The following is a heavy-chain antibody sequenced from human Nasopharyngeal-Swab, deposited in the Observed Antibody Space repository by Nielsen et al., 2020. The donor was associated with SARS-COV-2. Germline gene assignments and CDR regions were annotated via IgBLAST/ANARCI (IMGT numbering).Heavy chain of an antibody. CDR1: GYTFTSYD. D-gene: IGHD6-19*01. CDR3: ARMAVAGTGDY. Sequence: ASVKVSCKASGYTFTSYDINWVRQAPGQGLEWMGRINPNSGGTNYAQKFQGRVTMTRDTSISTAYMELSRLRSDDTAVYYCARMAVAGTGDYWGQGTLVTVSS. J-gene: IGHJ4*02. V-gene: IGHV1-2*06. CDR2: INPNSGGT.